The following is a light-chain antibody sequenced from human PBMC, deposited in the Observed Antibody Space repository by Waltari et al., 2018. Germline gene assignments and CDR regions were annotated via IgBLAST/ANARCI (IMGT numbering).Light chain of an antibody. V-gene: IGLV3-1*01. Sequence: SYELTQPPSVSVSPGQTGSITCSGDKLGEKYACWYQQKPGQSPVLVIYQDSKRPSGIPERFSGSNSGNTATLTISGTQAMDEADYYCQAWDSSTVVFGGGTKLTVL. CDR1: KLGEKY. CDR3: QAWDSSTVV. CDR2: QDS. J-gene: IGLJ2*01.